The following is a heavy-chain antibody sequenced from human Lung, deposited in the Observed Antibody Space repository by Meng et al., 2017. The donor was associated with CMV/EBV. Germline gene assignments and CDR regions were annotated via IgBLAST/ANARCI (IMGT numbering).Heavy chain of an antibody. Sequence: ESXKISXAAFEFTFSSCRMNWVRQAPGKGLEWVSFISSTSAYIDYADSVKGRFTISRDNARNSLFLQMNGLRAEDTAVYYCARDIRGSDYYYGMDVWGQGTTVXVSS. D-gene: IGHD3-10*01. CDR3: ARDIRGSDYYYGMDV. CDR2: ISSTSAYI. V-gene: IGHV3-21*01. J-gene: IGHJ6*02. CDR1: EFTFSSCR.